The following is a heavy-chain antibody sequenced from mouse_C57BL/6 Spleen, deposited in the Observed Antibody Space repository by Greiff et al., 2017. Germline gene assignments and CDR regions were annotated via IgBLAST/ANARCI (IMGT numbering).Heavy chain of an antibody. CDR1: GYSITSGYY. D-gene: IGHD1-1*01. CDR2: ISYDGSN. J-gene: IGHJ3*01. CDR3: AREETYYY. V-gene: IGHV3-6*01. Sequence: EVQLQESGPGLVKPSQSLSLTCSVTGYSITSGYYWNWIRQFPGNKLEWMGYISYDGSNNYNPSLKNRISITRDTSKNQFFLKLNSVTTEDTATYYCAREETYYYWGQGTLVTVSA.